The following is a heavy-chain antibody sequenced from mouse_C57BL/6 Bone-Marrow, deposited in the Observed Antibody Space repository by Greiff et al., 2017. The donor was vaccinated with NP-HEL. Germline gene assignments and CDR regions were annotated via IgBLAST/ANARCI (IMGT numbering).Heavy chain of an antibody. Sequence: EVQLQASGGDLVKPGGSLKLSCAASGFTFSSYGMSWVRQTPDTRLEWVAPISSGGSYPYYPDSVKGRFTISRDNAKNTLYLHMSSLKSEDTAMYYCARHLDSSDYWGQGTTLTVSS. CDR3: ARHLDSSDY. D-gene: IGHD3-2*02. J-gene: IGHJ2*01. V-gene: IGHV5-6*01. CDR2: ISSGGSYP. CDR1: GFTFSSYG.